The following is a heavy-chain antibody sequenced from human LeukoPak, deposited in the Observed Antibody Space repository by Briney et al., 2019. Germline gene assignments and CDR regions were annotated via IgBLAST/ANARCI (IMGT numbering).Heavy chain of an antibody. D-gene: IGHD3-10*01. CDR3: ARTLRTNYYGSGIYGNWFDP. Sequence: SETLSLTCTVSGYSISSGYYWGWIRQPPGKGLEWLGSIYHSGSTYYNPSLESRVTISVDTSKNQFSLKLSSVTAADTAVYYCARTLRTNYYGSGIYGNWFDPWGQGTLVTVSP. CDR2: IYHSGST. CDR1: GYSISSGYY. J-gene: IGHJ5*02. V-gene: IGHV4-38-2*02.